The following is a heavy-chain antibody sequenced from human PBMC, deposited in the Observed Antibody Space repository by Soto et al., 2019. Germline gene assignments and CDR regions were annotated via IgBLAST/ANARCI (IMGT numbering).Heavy chain of an antibody. V-gene: IGHV4-34*06. D-gene: IGHD5-12*01. CDR1: GGSFSGFY. J-gene: IGHJ1*01. CDR2: MNHIGIT. Sequence: QVQVQQWGAGLVKPSETLSLTCAVPGGSFSGFYWSWIRQPPGKGLEWIGEMNHIGITHYSPSLGSRVASSVDTSVNQLSLRLDSATAADTAVYYCTRGYAENWHTPHYWGQGTLVTVSS. CDR3: TRGYAENWHTPHY.